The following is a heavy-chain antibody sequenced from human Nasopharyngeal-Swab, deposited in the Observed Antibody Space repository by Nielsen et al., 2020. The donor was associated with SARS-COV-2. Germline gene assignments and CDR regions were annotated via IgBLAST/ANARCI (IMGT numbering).Heavy chain of an antibody. CDR2: ISSSSSYI. V-gene: IGHV3-21*01. CDR1: GFTFSSYS. Sequence: GESLKISCAASGFTFSSYSMNWVLQAPGKGLEWVSSISSSSSYIYYADSVKGRFTISRDNAKNSLYLQMNSLRAEDTAVYYCARGYDYVWGSYPEGAFDIWGQGTMVTVSS. J-gene: IGHJ3*02. D-gene: IGHD3-16*02. CDR3: ARGYDYVWGSYPEGAFDI.